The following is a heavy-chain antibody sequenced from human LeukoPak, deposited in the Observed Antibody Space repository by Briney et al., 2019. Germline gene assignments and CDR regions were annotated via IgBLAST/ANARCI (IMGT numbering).Heavy chain of an antibody. CDR2: IYPGDSDT. D-gene: IGHD5-18*01. J-gene: IGHJ4*02. CDR1: GYSFTSYW. V-gene: IGHV5-51*01. Sequence: GESLKISCKGSGYSFTSYWIGWVRQMPGKGLEWMGIIYPGDSDTRYSPSFQGQVTISADKSISTAYLQWSSLKASDTAMYYCARHLPIRGCSYGLQGYYFDYWGQGTLVTVSS. CDR3: ARHLPIRGCSYGLQGYYFDY.